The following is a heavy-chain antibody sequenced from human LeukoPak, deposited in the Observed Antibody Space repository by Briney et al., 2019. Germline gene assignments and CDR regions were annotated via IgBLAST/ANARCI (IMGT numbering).Heavy chain of an antibody. CDR1: GGSISSYY. J-gene: IGHJ4*02. V-gene: IGHV4-59*01. CDR2: IYYSGST. CDR3: ARMVRGWYNYFDY. D-gene: IGHD6-19*01. Sequence: SETLSLTCTVSGGSISSYYWSWIRQPPGKGLEWIGYIYYSGSTSYNPSLKSRVTISVDTSKNQFSLKLSSVTAADTAVYYCARMVRGWYNYFDYWGQGTLVTVSS.